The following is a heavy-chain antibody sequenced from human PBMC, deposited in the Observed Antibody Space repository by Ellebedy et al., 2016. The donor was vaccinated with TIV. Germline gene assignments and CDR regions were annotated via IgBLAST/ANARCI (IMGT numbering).Heavy chain of an antibody. J-gene: IGHJ5*02. Sequence: GESLKISCAASGFTFIDYTMHWVRQVPGKGLEWVSLITWDGHIISYADSVKGRFTISRDNSKNSLYLQMISLRTEDTAFYYCAKDNPPSWGQGTLVTVSS. CDR3: AKDNPPS. CDR1: GFTFIDYT. V-gene: IGHV3-43*01. CDR2: ITWDGHII.